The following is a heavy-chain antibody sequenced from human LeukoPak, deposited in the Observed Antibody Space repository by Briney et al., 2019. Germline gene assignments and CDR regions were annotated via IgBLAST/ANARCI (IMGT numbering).Heavy chain of an antibody. D-gene: IGHD6-13*01. CDR3: ARRRIAAARFDY. Sequence: GASVKVSCKASGYTFTSYDINWVRQATGQGLEWMGWMNPNSGNTGYAQKFQGRVTMTRNTSISTAYMELSSLRSEDTAVYYCARRRIAAARFDYWGQGTQVTVSS. CDR1: GYTFTSYD. J-gene: IGHJ4*02. CDR2: MNPNSGNT. V-gene: IGHV1-8*01.